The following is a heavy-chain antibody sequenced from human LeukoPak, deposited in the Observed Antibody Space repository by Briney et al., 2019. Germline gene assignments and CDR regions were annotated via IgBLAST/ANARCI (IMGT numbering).Heavy chain of an antibody. Sequence: GAPLQFSTKGSGGILVRYWIAWVRQIPQTRLEWMGSIYPDDSDTRYSPSFQGQVIISADKSTSTAYLQWNRLKASDTAMYYCASPPYCTNGVCVDYWGQGTLVTVSS. V-gene: IGHV5-51*01. CDR1: GGILVRYW. CDR3: ASPPYCTNGVCVDY. CDR2: IYPDDSDT. J-gene: IGHJ4*02. D-gene: IGHD2-8*01.